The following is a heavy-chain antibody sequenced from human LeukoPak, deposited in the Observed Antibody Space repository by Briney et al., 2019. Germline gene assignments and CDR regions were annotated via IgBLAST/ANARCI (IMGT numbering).Heavy chain of an antibody. J-gene: IGHJ4*02. CDR3: ASAENGGCFDY. V-gene: IGHV3-30*04. D-gene: IGHD3-16*01. Sequence: GRPLRLSCAASGFTFSSYAMHWVRQAPGKGLEWVAVISYDGSNKYYADSVKGRFTISRDNSKNTLYLQMNSLRAEDTAVYYCASAENGGCFDYWGQGTLVTVSS. CDR1: GFTFSSYA. CDR2: ISYDGSNK.